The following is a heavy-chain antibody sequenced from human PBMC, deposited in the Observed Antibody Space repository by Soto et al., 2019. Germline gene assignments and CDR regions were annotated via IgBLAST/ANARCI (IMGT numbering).Heavy chain of an antibody. D-gene: IGHD2-21*02. CDR1: GDTFTDYY. CDR2: VNPSGGHT. V-gene: IGHV1-46*04. CDR3: ARGGHVVVVTAALDY. J-gene: IGHJ4*02. Sequence: QVQLMQSGAEVKKPGASVKVSCKASGDTFTDYYIHWVRQAPGQGLEWMGTVNPSGGHTTYAQHWRGRVTRTSDPSTSTLYLELTSLTSDDTAIYYCARGGHVVVVTAALDYWGQGTLVTVSS.